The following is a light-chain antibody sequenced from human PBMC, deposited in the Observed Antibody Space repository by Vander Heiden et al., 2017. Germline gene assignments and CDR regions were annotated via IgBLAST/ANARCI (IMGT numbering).Light chain of an antibody. Sequence: DIQMTQSPSTLSASVGDRVTITCRASQSLSTWLAWYQQKPGKAPNLLIYKASNLETGVPSRFSGSGSGTEFTLTISSLQPDDVATYYCQQYSNLPWTFGQGTKVEIK. V-gene: IGKV1-5*03. J-gene: IGKJ1*01. CDR3: QQYSNLPWT. CDR2: KAS. CDR1: QSLSTW.